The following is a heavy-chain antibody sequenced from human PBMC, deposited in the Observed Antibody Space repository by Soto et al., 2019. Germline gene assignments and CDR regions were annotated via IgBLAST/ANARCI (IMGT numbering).Heavy chain of an antibody. CDR2: VNWNGGST. Sequence: GGSLRLSCAASGFIFSTYSMSWARQAPGKGLEWVSGVNWNGGSTGYADSVKGRFTISRDNAKNSLYLQMNSLRAEDTAFYYCVRGASLNFDYWGQGTLVTVSS. J-gene: IGHJ4*02. CDR1: GFIFSTYS. D-gene: IGHD1-26*01. V-gene: IGHV3-20*04. CDR3: VRGASLNFDY.